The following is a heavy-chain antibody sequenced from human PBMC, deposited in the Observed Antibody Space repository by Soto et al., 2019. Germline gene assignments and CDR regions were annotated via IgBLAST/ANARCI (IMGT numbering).Heavy chain of an antibody. Sequence: GASVKVSCKASGYTFTSYYMHWVRQAPGQGLEWMGIINPSGGSTSYAQKFQGRVTMTRDTSTSTVYMALSSLSSEATAVYYCASAAAGTYWFDPWGQGTLVTVSS. D-gene: IGHD6-13*01. V-gene: IGHV1-46*01. CDR1: GYTFTSYY. CDR3: ASAAAGTYWFDP. CDR2: INPSGGST. J-gene: IGHJ5*02.